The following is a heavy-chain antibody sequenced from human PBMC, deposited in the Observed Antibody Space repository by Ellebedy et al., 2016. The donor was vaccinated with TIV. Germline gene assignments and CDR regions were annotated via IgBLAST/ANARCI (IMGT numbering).Heavy chain of an antibody. D-gene: IGHD3-22*01. CDR2: ISYHGDNA. V-gene: IGHV3-30*07. Sequence: PGGSLRLSCAASGLTLSPFGIHWVRQAPGKGLECVAVISYHGDNAFYAESVKGRFTISRDNSKSTLYLQMNSLRPEDTAVYYCARAQWFLRGRGYMDVWGKGTTVTVSS. J-gene: IGHJ6*03. CDR3: ARAQWFLRGRGYMDV. CDR1: GLTLSPFG.